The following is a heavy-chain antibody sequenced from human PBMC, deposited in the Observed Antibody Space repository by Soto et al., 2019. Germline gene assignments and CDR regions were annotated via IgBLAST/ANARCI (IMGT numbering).Heavy chain of an antibody. V-gene: IGHV3-21*01. D-gene: IGHD6-19*01. Sequence: GGSLRLSCAASGFTFSSYSMNWVRQAPGKGLEWVSSISSSSSYIYYADSVKGRFTISRDNAKNSLYLQMNSLRAEDTAVYYCARDRASIAVAINFDYWGQGTLVTVSS. CDR2: ISSSSSYI. CDR1: GFTFSSYS. CDR3: ARDRASIAVAINFDY. J-gene: IGHJ4*02.